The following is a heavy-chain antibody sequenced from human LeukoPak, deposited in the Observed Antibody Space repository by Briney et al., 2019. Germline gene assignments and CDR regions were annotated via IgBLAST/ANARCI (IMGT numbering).Heavy chain of an antibody. Sequence: SETLSLTCTVSGGSLSRSSYYRGWIRQSPGKGLEWIGSIYYGGSTYHNPSLRSRVTISLDTSKNQFSLKLRSVTAADTAVYYCARGPRSPYYFDYWGQGTLVTVSS. V-gene: IGHV4-39*01. CDR2: IYYGGST. CDR1: GGSLSRSSYY. CDR3: ARGPRSPYYFDY. J-gene: IGHJ4*02.